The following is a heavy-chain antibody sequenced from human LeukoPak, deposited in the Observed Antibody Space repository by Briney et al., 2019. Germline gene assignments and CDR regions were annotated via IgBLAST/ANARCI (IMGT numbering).Heavy chain of an antibody. D-gene: IGHD3-10*01. CDR2: INPNSGGT. V-gene: IGHV1-2*02. J-gene: IGHJ5*02. CDR3: ARDASPNEIWFGELLPGFDP. CDR1: GYTFTGYY. Sequence: ASVKVSCKASGYTFTGYYMHWVRQAPGQGLEWMGWINPNSGGTNYAQKFQGRVTMTRDTSISTAYMELSRLRSDDTAVHYCARDASPNEIWFGELLPGFDPWGQGTLVTVSS.